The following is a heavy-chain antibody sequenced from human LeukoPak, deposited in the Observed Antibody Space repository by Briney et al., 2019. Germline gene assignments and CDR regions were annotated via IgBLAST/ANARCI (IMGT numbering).Heavy chain of an antibody. V-gene: IGHV1-69*06. CDR2: IIPIFGTA. CDR3: ARIQDYGDPGDAFDI. CDR1: GGTFSSYA. D-gene: IGHD4-17*01. J-gene: IGHJ3*02. Sequence: AASVKVSCKASGGTFSSYAISWVRQAPGRGLEWMGGIIPIFGTANYAQKFQGRVTITADKSTSTAYMELSSLRSEDTAVYYCARIQDYGDPGDAFDIWGQGTMVTVSS.